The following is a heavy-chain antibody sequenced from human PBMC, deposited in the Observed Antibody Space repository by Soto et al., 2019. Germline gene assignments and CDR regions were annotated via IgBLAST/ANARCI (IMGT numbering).Heavy chain of an antibody. J-gene: IGHJ6*02. Sequence: GGSLRLSCAASGFTFDDYTMHWVRQAPGKGLEWVSLISWDGGSTYYADSVKGRFTISGDNSKNSLYLQMNSLRTEDTALYYCAKDRYYDSSGYYGPRYGMDVWGQGTTVTVSS. V-gene: IGHV3-43*01. CDR2: ISWDGGST. CDR3: AKDRYYDSSGYYGPRYGMDV. D-gene: IGHD3-22*01. CDR1: GFTFDDYT.